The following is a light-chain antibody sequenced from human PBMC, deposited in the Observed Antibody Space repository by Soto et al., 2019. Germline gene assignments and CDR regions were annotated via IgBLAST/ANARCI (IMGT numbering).Light chain of an antibody. V-gene: IGKV3-11*01. CDR2: DAS. CDR1: QSVSSS. CDR3: KQRSNWPSKVT. J-gene: IGKJ3*01. Sequence: EMVLTQSPDTLSLSPGERATLSCRARQSVSSSLAWYQQNPGQAPRLLIYDASNRATGIPARFSGSVSGTDFTLTISSLEPEDFAVYYCKQRSNWPSKVTLGPGTKVDF.